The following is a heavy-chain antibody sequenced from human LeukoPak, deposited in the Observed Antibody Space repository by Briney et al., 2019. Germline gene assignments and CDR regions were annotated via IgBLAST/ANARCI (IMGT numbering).Heavy chain of an antibody. J-gene: IGHJ6*03. Sequence: GGSLRLSCAASGFTFSNAWMSWVRQAPGKGLEWVGRIKSKTDGGTTDYAAPVKGRFTISRDDSKNTLYLQMNSLKTEDTAVYYWTTLRNWNYFYYYYYMDVWGKGTTVTVSS. CDR1: GFTFSNAW. V-gene: IGHV3-15*01. D-gene: IGHD1-7*01. CDR2: IKSKTDGGTT. CDR3: TTLRNWNYFYYYYYMDV.